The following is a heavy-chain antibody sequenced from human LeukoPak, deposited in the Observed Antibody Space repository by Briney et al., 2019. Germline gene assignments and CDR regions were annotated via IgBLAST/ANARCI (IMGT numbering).Heavy chain of an antibody. Sequence: GGSLRLSCAASGFTFSSNWMSWVRQGPGEGLEWVANIKQEGSEEYYVESVKGRFTISRDNAKRSLYLQMNSLRAEDTAEYYCARISWRVRDLDYWGQGTLVTVSS. CDR2: IKQEGSEE. D-gene: IGHD3-3*01. CDR3: ARISWRVRDLDY. V-gene: IGHV3-7*01. J-gene: IGHJ4*01. CDR1: GFTFSSNW.